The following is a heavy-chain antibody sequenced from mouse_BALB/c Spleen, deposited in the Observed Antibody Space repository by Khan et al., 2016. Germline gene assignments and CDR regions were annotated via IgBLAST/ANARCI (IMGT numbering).Heavy chain of an antibody. CDR3: PKYLWSYAIDY. V-gene: IGHV14-3*02. D-gene: IGHD1-1*02. CDR1: GFNFKDSY. J-gene: IGHJ4*01. Sequence: VQLQQSGAELVKPGASVKLSCTASGFNFKDSYMHWVKQRPEQGLEWIGRIDPATGITKYNPKFKAKATITADTSSTTAYLHLSSLTSEDTAVYYCPKYLWSYAIDYWGQGTSVTVSS. CDR2: IDPATGIT.